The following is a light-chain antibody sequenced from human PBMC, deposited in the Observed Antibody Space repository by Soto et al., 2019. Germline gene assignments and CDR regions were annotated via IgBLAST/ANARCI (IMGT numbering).Light chain of an antibody. CDR1: SSNIGAGYD. Sequence: QAVVTQPPSVSGAPGQRVTISCTGSSSNIGAGYDVHWYQQLPGTAPKLLIYGNSNRPSGVPDRFSGSKSGTSASLAITGLQAEDEADYYCQSYDSSLREWVFGGGTKVTVL. CDR3: QSYDSSLREWV. V-gene: IGLV1-40*01. CDR2: GNS. J-gene: IGLJ3*02.